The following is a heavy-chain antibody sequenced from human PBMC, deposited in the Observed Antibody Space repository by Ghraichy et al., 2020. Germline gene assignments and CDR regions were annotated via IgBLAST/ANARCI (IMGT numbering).Heavy chain of an antibody. CDR2: IYYSGST. CDR1: GGSISSSSYY. Sequence: SETLYLTCTVSGGSISSSSYYWGWIRQPPGKGLEWIGSIYYSGSTYYNPSLKSRVTISVDTSKNQFSLKLSSVTAADTAVYYCARRVREYQLPSSQLTGDFGTTSIIDYWGQGTLVTVSS. V-gene: IGHV4-39*01. J-gene: IGHJ4*02. CDR3: ARRVREYQLPSSQLTGDFGTTSIIDY. D-gene: IGHD2-2*01.